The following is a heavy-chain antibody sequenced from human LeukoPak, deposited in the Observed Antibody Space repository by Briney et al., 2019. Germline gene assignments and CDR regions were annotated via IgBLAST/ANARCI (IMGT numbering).Heavy chain of an antibody. CDR1: GFTVSSNY. D-gene: IGHD2-2*02. CDR2: ISGSGGST. V-gene: IGHV3-23*01. J-gene: IGHJ4*02. CDR3: AKGPDIVVVPAAIWGLSYYFDY. Sequence: GGSLSLSCAASGFTVSSNYMSWVRQAPGQGLERVSAISGSGGSTYYADSVKGRFTISRDNSKNTLYLQMNSLRAEDTAVYYCAKGPDIVVVPAAIWGLSYYFDYWGQGTLVTVSS.